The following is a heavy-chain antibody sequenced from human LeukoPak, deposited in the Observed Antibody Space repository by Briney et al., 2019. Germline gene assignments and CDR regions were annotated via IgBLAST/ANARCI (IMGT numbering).Heavy chain of an antibody. D-gene: IGHD3-3*01. CDR1: GFTFDDYT. CDR2: ISWDGGST. CDR3: AKDPYDTSRGFYMDV. Sequence: GGSLRLSCAASGFTFDDYTMHWVRQAPGKGLEWVSLISWDGGSTYYADSVKGRFTISRDNSKNSLYLQMNSLRTEDTALYYCAKDPYDTSRGFYMDVWGKGTTVTVSS. V-gene: IGHV3-43*01. J-gene: IGHJ6*03.